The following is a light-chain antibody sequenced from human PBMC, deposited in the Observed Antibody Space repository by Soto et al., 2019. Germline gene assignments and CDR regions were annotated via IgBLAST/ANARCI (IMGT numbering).Light chain of an antibody. CDR2: GAY. V-gene: IGKV3-15*01. CDR1: QSVSTN. CDR3: QQYNNWPPT. J-gene: IGKJ5*01. Sequence: EIVMTQSPATLSVSPGERATLSCRASQSVSTNLAWYQQKPGQAPRLLIYGAYTRATGITARFSDSGSETEFTLTISSLQSEDFAVYFCQQYNNWPPTFGPGTRLEIK.